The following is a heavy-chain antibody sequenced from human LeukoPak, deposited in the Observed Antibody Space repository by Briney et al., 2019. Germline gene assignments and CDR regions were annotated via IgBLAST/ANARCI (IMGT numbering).Heavy chain of an antibody. CDR1: GGSISSYY. Sequence: SETLSLTCTVSGGSISSYYWSWIRQPPGKGLEWIGYISYSESTNYNPSLKSRVTISVDTSKNQLSLKLNSVTAADTAVYYCARYIWGSYPTFEDYWGQGSLVTVSS. D-gene: IGHD3-16*02. CDR3: ARYIWGSYPTFEDY. V-gene: IGHV4-59*01. J-gene: IGHJ4*02. CDR2: ISYSEST.